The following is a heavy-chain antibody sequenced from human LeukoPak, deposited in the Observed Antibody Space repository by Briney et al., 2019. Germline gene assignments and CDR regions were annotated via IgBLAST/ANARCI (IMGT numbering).Heavy chain of an antibody. CDR3: ARRLVGPGPAAKTTNWFDP. Sequence: GESLKISCKGSGYSFTSYWIGWVRQMPGKGLEWMGIIYPGDSDTRYSPSFQGQVTISADKSISTAYLQWSSLKASDTAMYYCARRLVGPGPAAKTTNWFDPWGQGTLVTVSS. D-gene: IGHD2-2*01. V-gene: IGHV5-51*01. CDR2: IYPGDSDT. J-gene: IGHJ5*02. CDR1: GYSFTSYW.